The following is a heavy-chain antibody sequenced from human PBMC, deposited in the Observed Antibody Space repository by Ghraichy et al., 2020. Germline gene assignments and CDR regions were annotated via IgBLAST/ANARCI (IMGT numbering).Heavy chain of an antibody. J-gene: IGHJ6*02. V-gene: IGHV3-30-3*01. D-gene: IGHD6-13*01. Sequence: SCAASGFTFRTYSMHWVRQAPGKGLEWVAVISHDGNFNYYADSVKGRFTITRDNSKNTLYLQMNSLRPEDTALYYCARDIKSSSWSYYYYAMDVWGQGTTVTVSS. CDR3: ARDIKSSSWSYYYYAMDV. CDR2: ISHDGNFN. CDR1: GFTFRTYS.